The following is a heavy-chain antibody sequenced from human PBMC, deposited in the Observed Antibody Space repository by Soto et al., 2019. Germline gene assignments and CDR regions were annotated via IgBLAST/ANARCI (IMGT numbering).Heavy chain of an antibody. D-gene: IGHD1-20*01. CDR2: IEGDDDDK. CDR1: GFSLTSPGMC. CDR3: ARSIRGPRRFNGMDV. Sequence: ASGPTLVNPTETLTLTCTFSGFSLTSPGMCVSWIRQSPGKALEWLALIEGDDDDKYYSTSLKTRLTISKDTRKNQVVLTMANMEPADTATYYCARSIRGPRRFNGMDVWGQGTTVTVSS. V-gene: IGHV2-70*13. J-gene: IGHJ6*02.